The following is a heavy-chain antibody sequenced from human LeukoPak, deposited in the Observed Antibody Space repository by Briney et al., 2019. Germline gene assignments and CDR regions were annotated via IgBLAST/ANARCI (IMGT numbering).Heavy chain of an antibody. D-gene: IGHD3-10*01. CDR3: ARDSYCRGIWFGELFRCYYGMDV. J-gene: IGHJ6*02. Sequence: GGSLRLSCAASGFTFSSYSMNWVRQAPGKGLEWVSSISSSSSYIYYADSVKGRFTISRDNAKNSPYLQMNSLRAEDTAVYYCARDSYCRGIWFGELFRCYYGMDVWGQGTTVTVSS. CDR1: GFTFSSYS. V-gene: IGHV3-21*01. CDR2: ISSSSSYI.